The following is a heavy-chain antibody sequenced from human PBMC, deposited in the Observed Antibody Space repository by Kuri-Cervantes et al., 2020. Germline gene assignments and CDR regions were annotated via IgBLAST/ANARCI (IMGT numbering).Heavy chain of an antibody. V-gene: IGHV4-34*01. CDR1: GGSFSGYY. Sequence: SETLSLTCAAYGGSFSGYYWSWIRQPPGKGLEWIGEINHSGSTNYNPSLKSRVTISVDTSKNQFSLKLSSVTAADTAVYYCARGKTGYCSSTSRYAQTKMVHTLYYYYYYMDVWGKGTTVTVSS. CDR2: INHSGST. CDR3: ARGKTGYCSSTSRYAQTKMVHTLYYYYYYMDV. D-gene: IGHD2-2*01. J-gene: IGHJ6*03.